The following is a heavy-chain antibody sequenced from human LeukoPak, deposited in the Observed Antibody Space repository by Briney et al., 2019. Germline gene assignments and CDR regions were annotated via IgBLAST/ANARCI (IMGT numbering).Heavy chain of an antibody. Sequence: ASVKVSCKASGYTFTGFYMHWVRQAPGQGLEWIGWIDPNIGTTKYSQKFQGRVTMTRDTSISEVHMELSRLRSDDTAVYYCARLLEHYYFDASGYYDDDYWGQGTPIIVSS. CDR1: GYTFTGFY. CDR2: IDPNIGTT. D-gene: IGHD3-22*01. J-gene: IGHJ4*02. CDR3: ARLLEHYYFDASGYYDDDY. V-gene: IGHV1-2*02.